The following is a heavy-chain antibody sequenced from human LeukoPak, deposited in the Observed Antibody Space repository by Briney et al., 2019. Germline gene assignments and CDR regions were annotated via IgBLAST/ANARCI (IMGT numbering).Heavy chain of an antibody. D-gene: IGHD2-21*02. CDR2: IYYSGST. CDR1: GGSISSYY. Sequence: PSETLSLTCTVSGGSISSYYWSWIRQPPGKGLEWIGYIYYSGSTNYNPSLKSRVTISVDTSKNQFSLKLSSVTAADTAVYYCARMGPLLTADYWGQGTLVTVSS. J-gene: IGHJ4*02. V-gene: IGHV4-59*01. CDR3: ARMGPLLTADY.